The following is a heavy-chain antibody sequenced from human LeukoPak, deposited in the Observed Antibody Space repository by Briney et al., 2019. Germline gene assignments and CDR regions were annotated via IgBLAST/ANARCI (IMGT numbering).Heavy chain of an antibody. V-gene: IGHV4-34*01. D-gene: IGHD2/OR15-2a*01. CDR2: IIHTGRT. CDR3: ARGILVKVYAAFDY. CDR1: GGSFSDYY. Sequence: SETLSLTCGVYGGSFSDYYWTWIRLSPGLGLEWIGEIIHTGRTNYNPSLTCRVSISVDTSKNQFSLEMTSVTAADTAVYYCARGILVKVYAAFDYWGRGTLVTVSS. J-gene: IGHJ4*02.